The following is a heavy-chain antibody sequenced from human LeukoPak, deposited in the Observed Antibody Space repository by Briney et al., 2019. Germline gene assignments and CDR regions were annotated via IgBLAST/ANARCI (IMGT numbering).Heavy chain of an antibody. D-gene: IGHD4-11*01. Sequence: PSETLSLTCSVSDDSITMYYWTWIRQPPGKGLEWIGYVDHTGSTNFNPSLNGRVSISRDTSRNLFSLRLRSVTAADTAVYFCARGRVSSSTWYSTYYYYFYMDVWGKGTTVTVSS. CDR3: ARGRVSSSTWYSTYYYYFYMDV. CDR2: VDHTGST. CDR1: DDSITMYY. J-gene: IGHJ6*03. V-gene: IGHV4-59*01.